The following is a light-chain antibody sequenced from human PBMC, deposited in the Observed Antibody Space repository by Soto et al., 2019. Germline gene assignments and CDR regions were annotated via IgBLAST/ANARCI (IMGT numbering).Light chain of an antibody. CDR1: QSISSY. CDR2: AAS. CDR3: QQSYSTPWT. V-gene: IGKV1-39*01. Sequence: DIQMTQSPSSLSASVGDRVTITCRASQSISSYLNWYQQKPGKAPKFLMYAASSLQSGVPSRFSGSGSGTDFTLTISSLHPEDFATYYCQQSYSTPWTFGQGTKVEIK. J-gene: IGKJ1*01.